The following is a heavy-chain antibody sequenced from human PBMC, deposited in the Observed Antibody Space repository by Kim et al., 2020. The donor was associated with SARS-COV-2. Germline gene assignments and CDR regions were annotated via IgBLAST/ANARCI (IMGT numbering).Heavy chain of an antibody. CDR3: ARVGCGGDCYPTDFDY. CDR2: IKQDGSEK. Sequence: GGSRRLSCAASGFTFSSYWMSWVRQAPGKGLEWVANIKQDGSEKYYVDSVKGRFTISRDNAKNSLYLQMNSLRAEDTAVYYCARVGCGGDCYPTDFDYWGQGTLVTVSS. CDR1: GFTFSSYW. D-gene: IGHD2-21*02. J-gene: IGHJ4*02. V-gene: IGHV3-7*03.